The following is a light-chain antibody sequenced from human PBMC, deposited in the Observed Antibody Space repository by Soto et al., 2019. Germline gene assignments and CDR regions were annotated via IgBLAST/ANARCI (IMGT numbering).Light chain of an antibody. V-gene: IGKV1-33*01. Sequence: DIQMTQSPSSLSASVGDRVTITCQASQDIKNYLNWYQQKPGKAPKLLIYEATNLETGVPSRISGSGSGRNFTFTISSLQPEDIATYYYQQCDDFITFGGGTRIEIK. J-gene: IGKJ4*01. CDR2: EAT. CDR1: QDIKNY. CDR3: QQCDDFIT.